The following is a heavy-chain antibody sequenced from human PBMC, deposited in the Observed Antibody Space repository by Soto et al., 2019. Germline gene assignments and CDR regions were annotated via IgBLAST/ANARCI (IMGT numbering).Heavy chain of an antibody. Sequence: WGSLRLSCAASGFTVSSNYMSWVRQAPGKGLEWVSVIYSGGSTYYADSVKGRFTISRHNSKNTLYLQMNSLRAEDTAVYYCARGGYDFWSGYHYYYYGMDVWGQGTTVTVSS. CDR2: IYSGGST. CDR3: ARGGYDFWSGYHYYYYGMDV. J-gene: IGHJ6*02. D-gene: IGHD3-3*01. CDR1: GFTVSSNY. V-gene: IGHV3-66*01.